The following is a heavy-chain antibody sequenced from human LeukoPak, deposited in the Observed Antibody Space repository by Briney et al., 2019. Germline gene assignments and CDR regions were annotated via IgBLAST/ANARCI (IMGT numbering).Heavy chain of an antibody. CDR3: AKGWRDYYGSGSYDY. CDR1: GFTFSSYA. J-gene: IGHJ4*02. Sequence: GGSLRLSCAASGFTFSSYAMSWVRQAPGKGLEWVSAISGIGGSTYYADSVKGRFTISRDNSKNTQYLQMNSLRAEDTAVYYCAKGWRDYYGSGSYDYWGQGTLVTVSS. CDR2: ISGIGGST. V-gene: IGHV3-23*01. D-gene: IGHD3-10*01.